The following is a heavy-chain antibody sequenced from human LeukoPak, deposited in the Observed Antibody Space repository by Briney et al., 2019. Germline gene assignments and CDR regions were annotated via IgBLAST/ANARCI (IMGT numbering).Heavy chain of an antibody. CDR1: GFTLSSYG. Sequence: GRSLRLSCAASGFTLSSYGMHWVRQAPGKGLEWVAVIWYDGSNKYYADSVKGRFTISRDNSKNTLYLQMNSLRAEDTAVYYCARDRHGDYSFDYWGQGTLVTVSS. CDR3: ARDRHGDYSFDY. CDR2: IWYDGSNK. V-gene: IGHV3-33*01. J-gene: IGHJ4*02. D-gene: IGHD4-17*01.